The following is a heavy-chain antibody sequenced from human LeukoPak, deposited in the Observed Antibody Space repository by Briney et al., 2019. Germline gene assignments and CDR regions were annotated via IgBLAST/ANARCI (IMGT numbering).Heavy chain of an antibody. CDR3: AKDTPTAGRYDAFDI. D-gene: IGHD2-8*02. Sequence: GGSLRLSCEGSGFTFRSYWMSWVRQAPGKGLEWVSTISGSGGSTYYADSVKGRFTISRDNSKNTLYLQMNSLRAEDTAVYYCAKDTPTAGRYDAFDIWGQGTMVTVSS. V-gene: IGHV3-23*01. J-gene: IGHJ3*02. CDR2: ISGSGGST. CDR1: GFTFRSYW.